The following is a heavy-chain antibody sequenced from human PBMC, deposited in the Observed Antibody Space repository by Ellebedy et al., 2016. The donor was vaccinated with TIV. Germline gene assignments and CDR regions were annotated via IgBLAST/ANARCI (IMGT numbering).Heavy chain of an antibody. CDR1: GGSISSSSYY. CDR2: IYYSGST. J-gene: IGHJ6*02. V-gene: IGHV4-61*05. D-gene: IGHD5-18*01. CDR3: ARVGTAMVTSRYYYYYGMDV. Sequence: MPSETLSLTCTVSGGSISSSSYYWGWIRQPPGKGLEWIGYIYYSGSTNYNPSLKSLVTISVDTSKNQFSLKRSSVTAADTAAYYCARVGTAMVTSRYYYYYGMDVWGQGTTVTVSS.